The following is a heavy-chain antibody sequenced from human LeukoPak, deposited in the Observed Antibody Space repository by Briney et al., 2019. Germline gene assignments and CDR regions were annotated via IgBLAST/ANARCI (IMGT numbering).Heavy chain of an antibody. D-gene: IGHD5-12*01. Sequence: SETLPLTCTVSGGSISSYYWSWIRQPPGKGLEWIAYISYIGSTDYNPSLKSRVTISVDTSRNQFSLKLSSVTAADTAVYYCARDQGGGYYWFDPWGQGTLVTVSS. CDR2: ISYIGST. V-gene: IGHV4-59*12. CDR3: ARDQGGGYYWFDP. CDR1: GGSISSYY. J-gene: IGHJ5*02.